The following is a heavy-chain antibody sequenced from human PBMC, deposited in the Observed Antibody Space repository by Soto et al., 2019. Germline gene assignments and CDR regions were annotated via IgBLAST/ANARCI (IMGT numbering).Heavy chain of an antibody. J-gene: IGHJ4*02. CDR1: GFTFSSYA. V-gene: IGHV3-23*01. CDR2: ISGSGGST. D-gene: IGHD5-12*01. Sequence: PGGSLRLSCAASGFTFSSYAMSWVRQAPGKGLEWVSAISGSGGSTYYAASVTGRFTISRDNSKNTLYLQMNSLRAEDTAVYYCAKGPVDIVATPFDYWGQGTLVTVSS. CDR3: AKGPVDIVATPFDY.